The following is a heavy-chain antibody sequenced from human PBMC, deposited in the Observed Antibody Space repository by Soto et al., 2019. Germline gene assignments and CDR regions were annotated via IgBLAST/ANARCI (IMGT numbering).Heavy chain of an antibody. Sequence: SETLSLSCTVSGGSISSGSWCWSWLRQHPGKGLEWIGYIYYSGSTYYNPSLKSRVTISVDTSKNQFSLKLSSVTAADTAVYYCARELRFGEDYYGMDVWGQGTTVTVSS. V-gene: IGHV4-31*03. J-gene: IGHJ6*02. CDR2: IYYSGST. D-gene: IGHD3-10*01. CDR1: GGSISSGSWC. CDR3: ARELRFGEDYYGMDV.